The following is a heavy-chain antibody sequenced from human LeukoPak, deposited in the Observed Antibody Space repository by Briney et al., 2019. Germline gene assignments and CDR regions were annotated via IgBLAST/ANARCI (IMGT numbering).Heavy chain of an antibody. CDR2: TFYSGSS. V-gene: IGHV4-39*01. CDR3: ARHRSKWLQSSFDY. D-gene: IGHD5-24*01. CDR1: GDSISSSSYY. Sequence: TPSETLSLTCTVSGDSISSSSYYWDWIRQPPGKGLEWIGSTFYSGSSYYNPSLKSRVTISVDTSKNQFSLKLSSVTVADTAVYYCARHRSKWLQSSFDYWGQGTLVTVSS. J-gene: IGHJ4*02.